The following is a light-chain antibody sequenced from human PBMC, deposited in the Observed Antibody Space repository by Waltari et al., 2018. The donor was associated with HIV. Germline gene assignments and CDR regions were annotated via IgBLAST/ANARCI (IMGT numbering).Light chain of an antibody. CDR3: QSADSSGTYWV. Sequence: SYELTQPPSVSVSPGQTASITCSGDALPAQYAYWYQKKPGQAPVLLIYKDIERPSGIPERFSGSSSGTTVTFTISGVQAGDEADYYCQSADSSGTYWVFGGGTKLTVL. CDR2: KDI. CDR1: ALPAQY. J-gene: IGLJ3*02. V-gene: IGLV3-25*03.